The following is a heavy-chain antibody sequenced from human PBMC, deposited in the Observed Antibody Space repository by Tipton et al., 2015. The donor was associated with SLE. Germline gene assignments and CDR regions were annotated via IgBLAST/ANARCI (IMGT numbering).Heavy chain of an antibody. Sequence: SLRLSCAASGFTFSIYAMHWVRQAPGKGLEWVAVISYDGSNKYYADSVKGRFTISRDNSKNTPYLQMNSLRGEDTAVYYCAGELSYYGMDVWGQGTTVTVSS. CDR3: AGELSYYGMDV. V-gene: IGHV3-30*04. CDR1: GFTFSIYA. D-gene: IGHD3-16*02. J-gene: IGHJ6*02. CDR2: ISYDGSNK.